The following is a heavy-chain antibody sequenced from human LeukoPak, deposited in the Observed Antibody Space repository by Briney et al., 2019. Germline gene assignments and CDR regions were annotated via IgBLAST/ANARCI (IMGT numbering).Heavy chain of an antibody. V-gene: IGHV4-61*05. CDR3: AGHLGKYQLLFHS. Sequence: SETLSLTCTVSGGSISSSSYYWGWIRQPPGKGLEWIGYIDYSGSTNYNPSLKSRVTISLDTPKNQFSLKLSSVTAADTAVYYCAGHLGKYQLLFHSWGQGTLVTVSS. D-gene: IGHD2-2*01. J-gene: IGHJ5*02. CDR1: GGSISSSSYY. CDR2: IDYSGST.